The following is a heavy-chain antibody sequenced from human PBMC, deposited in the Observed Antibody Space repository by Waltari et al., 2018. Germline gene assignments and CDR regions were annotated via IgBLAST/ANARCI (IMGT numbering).Heavy chain of an antibody. CDR3: ARARSSGLYVYYGMDV. CDR2: INPSSGGT. Sequence: GIVWIGCINPSSGGTNDAQKFKGWVTMTRDTAIRPAYMELSRLRSDDTAVYDCARARSSGLYVYYGMDVWGQGTTVTVSS. V-gene: IGHV1-2*04. J-gene: IGHJ6*02. D-gene: IGHD6-19*01.